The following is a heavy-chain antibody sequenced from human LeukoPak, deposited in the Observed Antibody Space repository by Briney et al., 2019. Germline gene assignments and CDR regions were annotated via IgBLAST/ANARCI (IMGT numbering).Heavy chain of an antibody. D-gene: IGHD1-26*01. CDR1: GFTLTNYA. Sequence: GGSLRLSCAASGFTLTNYAMTWVRQAPGKGLEWVSSISGSDSKTYYAASVKGRFSISRHNSKNTVYLQMNSLRAEDTAVYYCARELREHGVFDIWGQGTMVTVSS. CDR2: ISGSDSKT. J-gene: IGHJ3*02. V-gene: IGHV3-23*01. CDR3: ARELREHGVFDI.